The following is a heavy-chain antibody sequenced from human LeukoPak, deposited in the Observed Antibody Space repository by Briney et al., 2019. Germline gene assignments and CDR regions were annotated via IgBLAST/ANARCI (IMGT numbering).Heavy chain of an antibody. D-gene: IGHD1-14*01. CDR2: ISGSGGST. Sequence: GGTLRLSCAASGFTFSSYGMSWVRQAPGKGLEWVSAISGSGGSTYYADSVKGRFTISRDNSKNTLYLQMNSLRAEDTAVYYCAKAGAGPRGYYYYMDVWGKGTTVTISS. J-gene: IGHJ6*03. V-gene: IGHV3-23*01. CDR3: AKAGAGPRGYYYYMDV. CDR1: GFTFSSYG.